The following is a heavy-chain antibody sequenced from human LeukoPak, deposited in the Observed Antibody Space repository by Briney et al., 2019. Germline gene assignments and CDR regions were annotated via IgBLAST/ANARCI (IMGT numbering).Heavy chain of an antibody. V-gene: IGHV3-74*01. CDR1: GFTFTNHW. Sequence: GGSLRFSCAASGFTFTNHWMHWVRQAPGMGLVWVSRLPPDELDIIYADSVKGRLTVSRDNSKHTVYLQINNLRAEDTAVYYCVGTIASRGSEYWGQGALVTVSS. J-gene: IGHJ4*02. CDR3: VGTIASRGSEY. D-gene: IGHD6-6*01. CDR2: LPPDELDI.